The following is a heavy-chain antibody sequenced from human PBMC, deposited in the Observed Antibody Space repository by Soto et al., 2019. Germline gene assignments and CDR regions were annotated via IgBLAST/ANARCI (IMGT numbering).Heavy chain of an antibody. CDR1: GYTFTSYA. CDR3: ARGQPQLMNWFDP. V-gene: IGHV1-3*01. CDR2: INAANGET. J-gene: IGHJ5*02. D-gene: IGHD6-13*01. Sequence: QVQLVQSGAEVREPGASVKVSCKTSGYTFTSYATHWLRQAPGQRLEWMGWINAANGETKYSSKFKGRVTISRDTPANTAYMELRSLRSEDTAVYCCARGQPQLMNWFDPWGQGTLVTVSS.